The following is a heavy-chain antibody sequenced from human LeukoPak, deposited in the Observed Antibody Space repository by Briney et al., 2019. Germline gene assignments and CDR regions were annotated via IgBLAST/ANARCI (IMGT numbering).Heavy chain of an antibody. V-gene: IGHV3-21*01. CDR3: ARDSGATPPYYYYYMDV. CDR2: ISSSSSYI. CDR1: GFTFSSYS. D-gene: IGHD1-26*01. Sequence: PGGTLRLSCAASGFTFSSYSMNWVRQAPGKGLEWVSSISSSSSYIYYADSVKGRFTISRDNAKNSLYLQMNSLRAEDTAVYYCARDSGATPPYYYYYMDVWGKGTTVTISS. J-gene: IGHJ6*03.